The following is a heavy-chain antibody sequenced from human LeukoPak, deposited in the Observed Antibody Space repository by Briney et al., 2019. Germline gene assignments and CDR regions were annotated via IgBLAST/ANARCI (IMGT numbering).Heavy chain of an antibody. CDR3: ARGGAGEGYCSSSSCYGHDY. J-gene: IGHJ4*02. Sequence: ASVKVSCKASGCTFTGYYMHWVRQAPGQGLEWMGWINPNSGGTNYAQKFQGRVTMTRDTSTSAAYMELSRLRSDDTAVYYCARGGAGEGYCSSSSCYGHDYWGQGTLVTVSS. V-gene: IGHV1-2*02. CDR1: GCTFTGYY. CDR2: INPNSGGT. D-gene: IGHD2-15*01.